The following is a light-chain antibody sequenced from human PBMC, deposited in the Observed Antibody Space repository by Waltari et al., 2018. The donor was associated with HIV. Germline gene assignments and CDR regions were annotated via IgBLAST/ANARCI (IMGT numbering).Light chain of an antibody. V-gene: IGLV1-47*01. CDR3: GVWDDNLRGV. CDR2: KNK. J-gene: IGLJ2*01. Sequence: QAVLTQPPSASASSGQKITISCSGGDSNVGSHYVYLYHHFPGGAPQLLLYKNKQPSSVSHDRFSGYNAGTSASLTIIGLRSEDEGIYFCGVWDDNLRGVFGGGTRLTV. CDR1: DSNVGSHY.